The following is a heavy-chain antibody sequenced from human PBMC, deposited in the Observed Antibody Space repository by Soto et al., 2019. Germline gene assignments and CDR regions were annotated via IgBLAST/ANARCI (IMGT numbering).Heavy chain of an antibody. CDR2: ISAYNGNT. Sequence: ASVKVSCKASGYTFTSYGISWVRQAPGQGLEWMGWISAYNGNTNYAQKLQGRVTMTTDTSTSTAYMELRSLRSGDTAVYYWARGFSSRSKCWFEPWGQGTLVTVAS. J-gene: IGHJ5*02. D-gene: IGHD6-13*01. CDR3: ARGFSSRSKCWFEP. V-gene: IGHV1-18*04. CDR1: GYTFTSYG.